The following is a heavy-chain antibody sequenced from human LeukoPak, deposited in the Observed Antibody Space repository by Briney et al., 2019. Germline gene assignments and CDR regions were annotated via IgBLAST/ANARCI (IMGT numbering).Heavy chain of an antibody. D-gene: IGHD5-24*01. CDR1: GFTFSSYE. CDR3: ARRWLQSYAFDI. CDR2: ISSSGSTI. Sequence: GGSLRLSCAASGFTFSSYEMNWVRQAPGEGLEWVSYISSSGSTIYYADSVKGRFTISRDNAKKSLYLQMNSLRAEDTAVYYCARRWLQSYAFDIWGQGTMVTVSS. J-gene: IGHJ3*02. V-gene: IGHV3-48*03.